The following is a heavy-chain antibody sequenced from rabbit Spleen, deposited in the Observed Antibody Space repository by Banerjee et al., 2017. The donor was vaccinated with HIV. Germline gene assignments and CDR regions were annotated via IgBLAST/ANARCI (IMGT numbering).Heavy chain of an antibody. CDR3: ARGSATMTMVITGYYFNL. D-gene: IGHD2-1*01. J-gene: IGHJ4*01. CDR1: GFSLSSYW. Sequence: QSLEESGGDLAKPGASLTLTCTASGFSLSSYWMSWVRQAPGKGLEWIGTIYGGSSSAAYYASWAKGRFTISKTSSTTVTLRMTSLTAADTATYFCARGSATMTMVITGYYFNLWGPGTLVTVS. CDR2: IYGGSSSAA. V-gene: IGHV1S40*01.